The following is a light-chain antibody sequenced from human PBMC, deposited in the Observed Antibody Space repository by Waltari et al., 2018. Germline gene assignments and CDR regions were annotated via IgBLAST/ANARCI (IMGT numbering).Light chain of an antibody. CDR2: DVN. Sequence: QSALTQHASVSGSPGQSITISCTGTSSAVGGYNYVSWYQQHPGKAPKLMIYDVNKRPSGISNRFSGSKSGNTASLTISGLQAEDEADYYCSSYTSSSTWVFGGGTKLTVL. V-gene: IGLV2-14*01. CDR1: SSAVGGYNY. CDR3: SSYTSSSTWV. J-gene: IGLJ3*02.